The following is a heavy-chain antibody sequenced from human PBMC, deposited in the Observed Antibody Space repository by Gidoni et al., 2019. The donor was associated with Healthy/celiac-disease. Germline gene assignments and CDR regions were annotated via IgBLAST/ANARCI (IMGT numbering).Heavy chain of an antibody. CDR3: ARQTSIAAAVLGFQH. Sequence: EVQLVQSGAEVKKPGESLKISCKGSGYSFTSYCIGWVRQMPGKGLEWMGIIYPGDSDTRYSPSFQGQVTISADKSISTAYLQWSSLKASDTAMYYCARQTSIAAAVLGFQHWGQGTLVTVSS. CDR1: GYSFTSYC. CDR2: IYPGDSDT. D-gene: IGHD6-13*01. J-gene: IGHJ1*01. V-gene: IGHV5-51*01.